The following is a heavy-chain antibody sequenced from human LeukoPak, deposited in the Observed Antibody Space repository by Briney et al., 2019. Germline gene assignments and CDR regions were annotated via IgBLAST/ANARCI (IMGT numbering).Heavy chain of an antibody. CDR2: IYYSGST. CDR3: ARERTYYYDSSGSN. J-gene: IGHJ4*02. Sequence: SETLSLTCTVSGGSISSGDYYWSWIRQPPGKGLEWIGYIYYSGSTYYNPSLKSRVTISVDTSKNQFSLKLSSVTAADTAVYYCARERTYYYDSSGSNWGQGTLVTVSS. CDR1: GGSISSGDYY. D-gene: IGHD3-22*01. V-gene: IGHV4-30-4*01.